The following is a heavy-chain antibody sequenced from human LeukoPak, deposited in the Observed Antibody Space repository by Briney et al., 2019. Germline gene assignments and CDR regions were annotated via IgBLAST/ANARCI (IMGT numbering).Heavy chain of an antibody. Sequence: PSETLSLTCTVSGGSISSGGYYWSWIRQHPGKGLEWIGYIYYSGSTYYNPSLKSRVTISVDTSKNQFSLKLSSVTAADTAVYYCARRNTVTRVFDYWGQGTLVTVSS. CDR3: ARRNTVTRVFDY. J-gene: IGHJ4*02. CDR2: IYYSGST. D-gene: IGHD4-11*01. V-gene: IGHV4-31*03. CDR1: GGSISSGGYY.